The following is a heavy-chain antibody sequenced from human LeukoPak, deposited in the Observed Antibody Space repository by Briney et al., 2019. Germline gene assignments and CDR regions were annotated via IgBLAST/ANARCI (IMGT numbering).Heavy chain of an antibody. CDR1: GFTFSSYE. CDR2: ISSSAGTK. D-gene: IGHD5-24*01. J-gene: IGHJ5*02. CDR3: ARAIEMTTIFSPFDP. Sequence: PGGSLRLSCAASGFTFSSYEMNWVRQAPGKGLEWVSCISSSAGTKYYADSVKGRFTISRDNAKNSLYLQMNSLRADDTAVYFCARAIEMTTIFSPFDPWGQGTLVTVSS. V-gene: IGHV3-48*03.